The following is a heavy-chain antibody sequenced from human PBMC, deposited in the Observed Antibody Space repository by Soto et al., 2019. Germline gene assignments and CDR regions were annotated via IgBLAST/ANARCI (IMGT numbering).Heavy chain of an antibody. CDR1: GYTFTGYY. Sequence: ASVKVSCKASGYTFTGYYMHWVRHAPGQGLERMGRINPNNDGTHYEQKFQGWATMTRDTSISTAYLALSRLRSDDTSLHYCATQVSPNTYDGDRGQGTLVTVSS. CDR3: ATQVSPNTYDGD. J-gene: IGHJ4*02. CDR2: INPNNDGT. D-gene: IGHD5-12*01. V-gene: IGHV1-2*04.